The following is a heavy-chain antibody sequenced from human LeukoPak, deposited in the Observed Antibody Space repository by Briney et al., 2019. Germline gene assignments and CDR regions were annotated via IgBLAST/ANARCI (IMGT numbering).Heavy chain of an antibody. V-gene: IGHV3-21*01. CDR2: ITSSGTYT. J-gene: IGHJ6*03. Sequence: PGGSLRLSCADSGFTFSNYNMNWVRQAPGKAMEWVSSITSSGTYTFYADSVKGRFTISRDNAKNSLYLQMDSLGPEDTAVYYCARDPYSGNYGTYYYYYMDVWGKGTTVTISS. CDR1: GFTFSNYN. D-gene: IGHD1-26*01. CDR3: ARDPYSGNYGTYYYYYMDV.